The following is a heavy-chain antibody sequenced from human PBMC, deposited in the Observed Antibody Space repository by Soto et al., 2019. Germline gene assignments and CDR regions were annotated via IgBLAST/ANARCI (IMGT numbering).Heavy chain of an antibody. V-gene: IGHV1-18*01. D-gene: IGHD3-3*01. CDR2: ISAYNGNT. CDR1: GYTFTSYG. CDR3: AHAVTGSGFWRGYVITEYLQD. Sequence: ASVKVSCKASGYTFTSYGISWVRQAPGQGLEWIGWISAYNGNTNYAQKLQGRVTMTTDTSTSTAYMELRSPRSADTAVHYCAHAVTGSGFWRGYVITEYLQDWGQGTLV. J-gene: IGHJ1*01.